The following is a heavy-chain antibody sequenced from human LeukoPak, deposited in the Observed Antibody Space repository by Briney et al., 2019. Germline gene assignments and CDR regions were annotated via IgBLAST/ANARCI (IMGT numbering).Heavy chain of an antibody. J-gene: IGHJ4*02. D-gene: IGHD3-22*01. CDR1: GFTFSDYY. V-gene: IGHV3-11*01. CDR3: ARDGVMAYDSSGYPGY. Sequence: GGSLRLSCAASGFTFSDYYMSWIRQAPGKGLEWVSYISSSGSTIYYADSVKGRCTISRDNAKNSLYLQMNSLRAEDTAVYYCARDGVMAYDSSGYPGYWGQGTLVTVSS. CDR2: ISSSGSTI.